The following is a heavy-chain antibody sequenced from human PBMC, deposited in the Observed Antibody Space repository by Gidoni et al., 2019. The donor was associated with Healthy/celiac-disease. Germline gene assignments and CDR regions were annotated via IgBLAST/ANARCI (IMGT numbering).Heavy chain of an antibody. CDR1: AFTFGVIA. Sequence: EGHLVESGGGWVRPGRSLRSPCKASAFTFGVIAMSWFRQAPGKGREWVCFIRSKAYGGTTEYAASVKGRFTISRDDSKSIAYLQMNSLKTEDTAVYYCTRGQLATYYYYGMDVWGQGTTVTVSS. CDR3: TRGQLATYYYYGMDV. J-gene: IGHJ6*02. CDR2: IRSKAYGGTT. D-gene: IGHD6-6*01. V-gene: IGHV3-49*05.